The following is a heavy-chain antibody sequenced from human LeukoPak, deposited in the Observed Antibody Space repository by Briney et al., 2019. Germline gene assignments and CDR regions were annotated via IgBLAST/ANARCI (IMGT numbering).Heavy chain of an antibody. CDR2: IYTSGST. Sequence: PSETLSLTCTVSGGSISSYLWSWIRQPAGKGLEWIGRIYTSGSTNYNPSLKSRVTMSVDTSKNQFSLKLSSVTAADTAVYYCARESTWGYYYYFMDVWGKGTTVTVSS. V-gene: IGHV4-4*07. D-gene: IGHD7-27*01. CDR3: ARESTWGYYYYFMDV. CDR1: GGSISSYL. J-gene: IGHJ6*03.